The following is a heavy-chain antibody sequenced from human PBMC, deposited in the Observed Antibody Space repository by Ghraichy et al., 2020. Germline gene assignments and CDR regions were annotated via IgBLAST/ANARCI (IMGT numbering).Heavy chain of an antibody. J-gene: IGHJ5*02. CDR1: GGSISGYY. CDR2: IYYSGST. Sequence: SETLSLTCTVSGGSISGYYWSWIRQPPGKGLEWIGFIYYSGSTNYNPSLKSRVTISVDTSKNQFSLKLSSVTAADTAVYYCARGERKAWFDPWGQGTLVTVSS. V-gene: IGHV4-59*01. CDR3: ARGERKAWFDP.